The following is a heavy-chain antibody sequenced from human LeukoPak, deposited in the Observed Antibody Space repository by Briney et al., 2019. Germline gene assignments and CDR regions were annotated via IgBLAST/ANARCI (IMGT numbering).Heavy chain of an antibody. CDR1: GGSFSGYY. CDR3: ARPRSSSWYVGYYYYYYMDV. D-gene: IGHD6-13*01. Sequence: SETLSLTCAVYGGSFSGYYWSWTRQPPGKGLEWIGEINHSGSTNYNPSLKSRVTISVDTSMNQFSLKLSSVTAADTAVYYCARPRSSSWYVGYYYYYYMDVWGKGTTVTVSS. V-gene: IGHV4-34*01. CDR2: INHSGST. J-gene: IGHJ6*03.